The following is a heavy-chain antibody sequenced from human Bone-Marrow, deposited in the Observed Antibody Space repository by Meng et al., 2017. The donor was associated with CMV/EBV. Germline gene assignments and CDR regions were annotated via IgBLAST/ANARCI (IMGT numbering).Heavy chain of an antibody. CDR2: IIPILGIA. CDR3: ARDRSLRIFGYYYGMDV. CDR1: GGTFSSYT. V-gene: IGHV1-69*04. D-gene: IGHD3-3*01. J-gene: IGHJ6*01. Sequence: SVKVSCKASGGTFSSYTISWVRQAPGQGLEWMGRIIPILGIANYAQKFQGRVTITADKSTSTAYMELSSLRSEDTAVYYCARDRSLRIFGYYYGMDVWGQGTTVTGYS.